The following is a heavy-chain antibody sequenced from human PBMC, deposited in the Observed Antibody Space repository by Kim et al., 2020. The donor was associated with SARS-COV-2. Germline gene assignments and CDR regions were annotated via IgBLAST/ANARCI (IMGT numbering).Heavy chain of an antibody. V-gene: IGHV1-3*01. Sequence: KFQGRVTITRDTSASTAYMELSSLRSEDTAVYYCARELTIFGVVIIGAFDIWGQGTMVTVSS. J-gene: IGHJ3*02. D-gene: IGHD3-3*01. CDR3: ARELTIFGVVIIGAFDI.